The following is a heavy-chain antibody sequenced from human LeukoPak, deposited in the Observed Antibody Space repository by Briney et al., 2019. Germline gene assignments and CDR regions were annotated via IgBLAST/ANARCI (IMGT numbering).Heavy chain of an antibody. J-gene: IGHJ4*02. Sequence: GGSLRLSCAASGFTFSSYAMSWVRQAPGKGLEWVSAISGSGGSTYYADSVKGRFTISRDNSKNTLYLQMNSLRAEDTAVYYCAKTSGIAAAGGLHFDYWGQGTLVTVSS. CDR3: AKTSGIAAAGGLHFDY. CDR2: ISGSGGST. CDR1: GFTFSSYA. D-gene: IGHD6-13*01. V-gene: IGHV3-23*01.